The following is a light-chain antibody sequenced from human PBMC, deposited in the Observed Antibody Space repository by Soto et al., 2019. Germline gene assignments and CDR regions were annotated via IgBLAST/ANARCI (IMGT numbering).Light chain of an antibody. CDR3: HQRQSWPRT. CDR1: QYINTR. V-gene: IGKV3-11*01. J-gene: IGKJ1*01. Sequence: EIVFTQSPATLSSFPGDRGTLACWASQYINTRLAWYQHRPGQAPRLLIYQTSIRAAGIPARFSASGSGTDFTLTISDVQPEDFALYYCHQRQSWPRTFGQGTKVDIK. CDR2: QTS.